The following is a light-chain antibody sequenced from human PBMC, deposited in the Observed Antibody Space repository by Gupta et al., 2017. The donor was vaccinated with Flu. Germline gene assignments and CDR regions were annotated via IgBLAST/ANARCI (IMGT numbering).Light chain of an antibody. CDR1: QSVSIY. J-gene: IGKJ4*01. Sequence: SPATLSLSPGERATLSCRASQSVSIYLAWYQQKPGQAPRLLFYDASKRATGIPARFSGSGSGTDFTLTISSLEPEDFAVYYCQQRSDWVSFGGGTKLEIK. CDR3: QQRSDWVS. CDR2: DAS. V-gene: IGKV3-11*01.